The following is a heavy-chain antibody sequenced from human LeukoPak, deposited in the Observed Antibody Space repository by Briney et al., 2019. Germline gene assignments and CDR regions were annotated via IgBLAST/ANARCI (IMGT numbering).Heavy chain of an antibody. CDR3: ASLKTMVIDY. V-gene: IGHV4-38-2*02. Sequence: SETLSLTCTVSGYSISSGYYWGWIRQPPGKGLEWIGSIYHSGSTYYNPSLKSRVTISVDTSKNQFSLKLSSVTAADTAVYYCASLKTMVIDYWGQGTLVTVSS. CDR1: GYSISSGYY. J-gene: IGHJ4*02. D-gene: IGHD4/OR15-4a*01. CDR2: IYHSGST.